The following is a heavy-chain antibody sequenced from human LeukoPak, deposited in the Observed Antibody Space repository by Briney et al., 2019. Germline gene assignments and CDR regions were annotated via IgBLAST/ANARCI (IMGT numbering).Heavy chain of an antibody. CDR1: GFTFGDYG. CDR3: AKDLWFGELPLDAFDI. D-gene: IGHD3-10*01. CDR2: ISYDGSNK. V-gene: IGHV3-30*18. Sequence: PGRSLRLSCTASGFTFGDYGMHWVRQAPGKGLEWVAVISYDGSNKYYADSVKGRFTISRDNSKNTLYLQMNSLRAEDTAVYYCAKDLWFGELPLDAFDIWGQGTMVTVSS. J-gene: IGHJ3*02.